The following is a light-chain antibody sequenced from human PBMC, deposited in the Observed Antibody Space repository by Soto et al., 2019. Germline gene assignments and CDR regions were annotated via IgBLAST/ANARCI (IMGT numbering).Light chain of an antibody. CDR3: EQYGSSPR. CDR2: GAS. Sequence: EIVLTQSPGTLSLSPGERATLSCRASQSVSSSYLAWYQQKPGQAPRLLIYGASSRATGIPARFSGSGSGTDFTLIISRLEPEDCAAYYCEQYGSSPRFGQGTKVEIK. J-gene: IGKJ1*01. V-gene: IGKV3-20*01. CDR1: QSVSSSY.